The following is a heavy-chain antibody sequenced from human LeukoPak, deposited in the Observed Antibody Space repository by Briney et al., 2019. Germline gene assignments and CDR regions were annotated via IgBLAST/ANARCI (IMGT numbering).Heavy chain of an antibody. CDR3: AKGPDIQLEPQPLDY. D-gene: IGHD1-1*01. CDR2: IFYSGST. V-gene: IGHV4-61*08. CDR1: GGSISSGDYY. Sequence: SQTLSLTCTVSGGSISSGDYYWSWIRQPPGKGLEWIGYIFYSGSTNYNPSLKSRVTISIDTSKNQFSLKLSSVTAADTAVYYCAKGPDIQLEPQPLDYWGQGTLVTVSS. J-gene: IGHJ4*02.